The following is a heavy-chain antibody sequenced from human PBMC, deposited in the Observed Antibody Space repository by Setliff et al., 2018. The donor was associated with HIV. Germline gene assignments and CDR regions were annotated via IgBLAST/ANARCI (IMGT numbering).Heavy chain of an antibody. CDR1: GGSLTDYD. V-gene: IGHV4-34*01. Sequence: SETLSLTCAVYGGSLTDYDWTWIRQTPAKGLEWIDEISHSGRTNYNPSLKTRLIISRDTSKNQFSLRLSSATVADTAIYYCARAVEGYCSGASCHWLDSWGQGTQVTVSS. CDR2: ISHSGRT. CDR3: ARAVEGYCSGASCHWLDS. D-gene: IGHD2-15*01. J-gene: IGHJ5*01.